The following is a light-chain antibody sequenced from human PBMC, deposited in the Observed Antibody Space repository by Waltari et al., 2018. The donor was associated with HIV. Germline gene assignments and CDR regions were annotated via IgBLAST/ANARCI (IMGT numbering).Light chain of an antibody. Sequence: EIVLTQSPGTLSLSPGERATLSCRASQSVSSKYLAWYQQKPGQAPSLLIDGTSSRATGIPDRFSGSGSGTDFTLTISRLEPEDFTVYYCQQYGSSLPITFGQGTRLEIK. CDR1: QSVSSKY. CDR2: GTS. V-gene: IGKV3-20*01. J-gene: IGKJ5*01. CDR3: QQYGSSLPIT.